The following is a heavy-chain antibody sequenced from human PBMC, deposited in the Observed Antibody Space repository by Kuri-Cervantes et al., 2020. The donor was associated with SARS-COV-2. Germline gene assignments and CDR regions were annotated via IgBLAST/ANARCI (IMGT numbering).Heavy chain of an antibody. J-gene: IGHJ6*02. CDR1: GFTFSSYG. V-gene: IGHV3-30*18. CDR2: ISYDGSNK. CDR3: AKEIDIVVVPAAPYYYYGMDV. Sequence: LSLTCAASGFTFSSYGMHWVRQAPGKGLEWVAVISYDGSNKYYADSVKGRFTISRDNSKNTLYLQMNSLRAEDTAVYYCAKEIDIVVVPAAPYYYYGMDVWGQGTTVTVSS. D-gene: IGHD2-2*01.